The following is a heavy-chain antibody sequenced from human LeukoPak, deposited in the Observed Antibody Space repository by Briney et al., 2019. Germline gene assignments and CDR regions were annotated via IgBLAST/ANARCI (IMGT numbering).Heavy chain of an antibody. CDR3: ARDFHSGSGVFDY. CDR2: INPNSGGT. J-gene: IGHJ4*02. V-gene: IGHV1-2*04. CDR1: GYTFNGYY. D-gene: IGHD3-10*01. Sequence: ASVKVSCKASGYTFNGYYIYWVRQAPGQGLEWMGWINPNSGGTKYAQKIQGWVTITRDTSISTAYMELSRLRSDDTAVYYCARDFHSGSGVFDYWGQGTLVTVSS.